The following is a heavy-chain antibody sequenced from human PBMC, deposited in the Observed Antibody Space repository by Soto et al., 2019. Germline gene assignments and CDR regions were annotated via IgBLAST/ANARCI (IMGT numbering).Heavy chain of an antibody. CDR2: ISAYNGNT. D-gene: IGHD2-21*02. J-gene: IGHJ4*02. Sequence: ASVKVSCKASGYTFTSYGISWVRQAPGQGLEWMGWISAYNGNTNYAQKLQGRVTITADESTSTAYMELSSLRAEDTAVYYCARVIRRIVVVTALDYWGQGTLVTVSS. CDR3: ARVIRRIVVVTALDY. V-gene: IGHV1-18*01. CDR1: GYTFTSYG.